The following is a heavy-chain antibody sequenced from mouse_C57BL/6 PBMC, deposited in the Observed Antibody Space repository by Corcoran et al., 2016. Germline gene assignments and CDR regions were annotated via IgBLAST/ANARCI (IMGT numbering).Heavy chain of an antibody. Sequence: EVQLQQSGPELVTPGASVTISCKASGYTFTDYSMNWVTQSHGKSLEWIVDINPNNGGTSYNQKFKGKATLTVDKSSSTAYMELRSLTSEDSAVYYCARFEYYFDYWGQGTTLTVSA. J-gene: IGHJ2*01. V-gene: IGHV1-26*01. CDR3: ARFEYYFDY. CDR2: INPNNGGT. CDR1: GYTFTDYS.